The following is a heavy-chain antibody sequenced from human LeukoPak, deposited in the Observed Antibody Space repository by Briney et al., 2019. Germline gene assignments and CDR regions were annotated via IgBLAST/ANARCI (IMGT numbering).Heavy chain of an antibody. Sequence: SETLSLTCTVSGGSISRYYWSWIRQPPGKGLEWLGYIYYSGSTNYNPSLKSRVTISVDTSKNQFSLKLSSVTAADTAVYYCARLEGKVAASNCFDPWGQGTLVTVSS. CDR1: GGSISRYY. D-gene: IGHD2-15*01. CDR2: IYYSGST. V-gene: IGHV4-59*08. CDR3: ARLEGKVAASNCFDP. J-gene: IGHJ5*02.